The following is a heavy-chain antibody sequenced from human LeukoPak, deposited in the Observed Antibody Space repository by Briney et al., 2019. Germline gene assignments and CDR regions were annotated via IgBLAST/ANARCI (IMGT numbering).Heavy chain of an antibody. J-gene: IGHJ4*02. Sequence: GGSLRLSCAASGFTVSSNYMSWVRQAPGKGLEWVSVIYTGGTTSYADSVRDRFTISRDISKNMLFLQMNSLRVEDTAVYYCARSYSTSYLDYWAQGTLVTVSS. D-gene: IGHD1-26*01. CDR1: GFTVSSNY. CDR3: ARSYSTSYLDY. CDR2: IYTGGTT. V-gene: IGHV3-66*01.